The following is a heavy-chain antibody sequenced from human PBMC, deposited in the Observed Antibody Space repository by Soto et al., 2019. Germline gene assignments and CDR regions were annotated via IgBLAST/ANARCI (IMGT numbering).Heavy chain of an antibody. V-gene: IGHV3-9*01. CDR1: GFTFDDYA. CDR2: ISWNSGSI. D-gene: IGHD2-2*01. J-gene: IGHJ4*02. Sequence: EVQLVESGGGLVQPGRSLRLSCAASGFTFDDYAMHWVRQAPGKGLEWVSGISWNSGSIGYADSVKGRFTISRDNAKNSLYLQMNSLRAEDTALYYCVKWGQLLAEGGGYWGQGTLVTVSS. CDR3: VKWGQLLAEGGGY.